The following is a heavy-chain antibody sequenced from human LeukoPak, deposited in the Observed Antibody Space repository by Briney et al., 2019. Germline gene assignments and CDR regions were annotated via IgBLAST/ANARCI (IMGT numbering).Heavy chain of an antibody. D-gene: IGHD2-15*01. J-gene: IGHJ6*02. CDR2: FDPEDGET. Sequence: ASVKVSCKVSGYTLTELPMHWVRQAPGKGLEWMGGFDPEDGETIYAQKFQGRVTMTEDTSTDTAYMELSSLRSEDTAVYYCATGGRYCSGGSCYSVYGMDVWGQGTTVTASS. CDR3: ATGGRYCSGGSCYSVYGMDV. CDR1: GYTLTELP. V-gene: IGHV1-24*01.